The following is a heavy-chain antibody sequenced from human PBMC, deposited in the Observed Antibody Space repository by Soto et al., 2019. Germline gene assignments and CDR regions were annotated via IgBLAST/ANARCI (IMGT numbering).Heavy chain of an antibody. CDR1: GGSVSSGSYY. CDR2: IYYSGST. D-gene: IGHD4-4*01. Sequence: SGTLSLTCTVSGGSVSSGSYYWSWIRQPPGKGLEWIGYIYYSGSTNYNPSLKSRVTISVDTSKNQFSLKLSSVTAADTAVYYCARADYSNYDRFDYWGQGTPVTVSS. CDR3: ARADYSNYDRFDY. V-gene: IGHV4-61*01. J-gene: IGHJ4*02.